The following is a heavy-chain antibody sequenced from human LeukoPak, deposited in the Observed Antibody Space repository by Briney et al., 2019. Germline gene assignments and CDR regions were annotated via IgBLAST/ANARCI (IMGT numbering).Heavy chain of an antibody. V-gene: IGHV4-34*01. J-gene: IGHJ4*02. D-gene: IGHD1-26*01. Sequence: PSETLSLTCAVFGGSFSDFFWSWIRQPPGKGLEWIGEINHSGSTNYNPSLKSRVTISVDTSKNQFSLRLGSVTAADTAVYYCARVGSIVDYWGQGTLVTVSS. CDR1: GGSFSDFF. CDR3: ARVGSIVDY. CDR2: INHSGST.